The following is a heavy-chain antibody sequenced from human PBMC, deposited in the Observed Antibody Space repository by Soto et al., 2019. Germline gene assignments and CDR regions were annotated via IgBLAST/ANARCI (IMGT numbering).Heavy chain of an antibody. V-gene: IGHV4-30-2*01. CDR1: GGSISSGGYS. J-gene: IGHJ6*02. CDR3: ARSQTHYYYGMDV. CDR2: IYHSGIT. Sequence: QLQLQESGSGLVKPSQTLSLTCAVSGGSISSGGYSWSWIRQPPGKGLEWIGYIYHSGITYYNPYLKIRVTISVDRSKNQFSLKLSSVTAADTAVYYCARSQTHYYYGMDVWGQGTTVTVSS.